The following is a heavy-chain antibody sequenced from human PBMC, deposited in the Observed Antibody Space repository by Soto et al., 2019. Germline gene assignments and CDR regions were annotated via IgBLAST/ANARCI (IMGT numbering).Heavy chain of an antibody. Sequence: PSETLSLTCTVSGGSISASSYYWGWIRQPPGKGLEWIGSMDYSGSTNYNPSLKSRVTISVDTSKNQFSLKLSSVTAADTAVYYCARLRAAGLSQIIAAAGSRYYYYYGMDVWGQGTTVTVSS. V-gene: IGHV4-39*07. J-gene: IGHJ6*02. CDR2: MDYSGST. CDR1: GGSISASSYY. CDR3: ARLRAAGLSQIIAAAGSRYYYYYGMDV. D-gene: IGHD6-13*01.